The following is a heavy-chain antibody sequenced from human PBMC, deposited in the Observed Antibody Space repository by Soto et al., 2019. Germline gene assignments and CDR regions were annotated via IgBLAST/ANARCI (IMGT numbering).Heavy chain of an antibody. CDR1: GLNFSGSA. Sequence: DVQLVESGGGLVQIGGSLRLSCATSGLNFSGSAMHWARQASGKGLEWVGRIRSRPHNYATTYVASVEGRFTISRDDSKNTVYLQMNGLKTEDTALYYCTTERDYWGRGTLVTVSS. CDR2: IRSRPHNYAT. CDR3: TTERDY. J-gene: IGHJ4*02. V-gene: IGHV3-73*02.